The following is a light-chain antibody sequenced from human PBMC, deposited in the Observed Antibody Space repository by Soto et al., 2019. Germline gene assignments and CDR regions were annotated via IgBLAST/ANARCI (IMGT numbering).Light chain of an antibody. Sequence: LTQPASVSGSPGQSNTISCTGTSSNVGSYKLVSWYQQHPGKAPKLMIFEVNKRPSGVSNGFSGSKSGNTASLTISGLKVEDEADYYCCSSGGSPTYVFGTGTKVTVL. CDR1: SSNVGSYKL. J-gene: IGLJ1*01. CDR2: EVN. V-gene: IGLV2-23*02. CDR3: CSSGGSPTYV.